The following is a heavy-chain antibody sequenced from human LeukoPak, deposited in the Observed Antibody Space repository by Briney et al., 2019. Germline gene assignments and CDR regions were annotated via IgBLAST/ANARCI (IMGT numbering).Heavy chain of an antibody. Sequence: GGSLRLSCAASGFTFSSYWMSWVRQAPGKGLEWVANIKQDGSEKYYVDSVKGRFTISRDNAKNSLYLQMNSLRAEDTAVYYCASSSSSPMSVYWGQGTLVTVSS. CDR1: GFTFSSYW. V-gene: IGHV3-7*01. J-gene: IGHJ4*02. D-gene: IGHD6-6*01. CDR3: ASSSSSPMSVY. CDR2: IKQDGSEK.